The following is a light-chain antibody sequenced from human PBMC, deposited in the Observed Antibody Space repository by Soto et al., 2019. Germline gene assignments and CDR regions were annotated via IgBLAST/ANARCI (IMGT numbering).Light chain of an antibody. J-gene: IGLJ2*01. Sequence: QSALTQPASVSGSPGQSISISCTGTSSDIGAFNSVSWYQQHPGKAPKLIISDVSDRPSGISTRFSGSKSGNTASLTISGLQADDEAVYYCNSYTPSSTLVFGGGTKLTVL. CDR1: SSDIGAFNS. CDR2: DVS. V-gene: IGLV2-14*01. CDR3: NSYTPSSTLV.